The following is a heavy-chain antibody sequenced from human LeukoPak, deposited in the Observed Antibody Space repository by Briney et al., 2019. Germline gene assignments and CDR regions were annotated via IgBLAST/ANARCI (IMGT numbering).Heavy chain of an antibody. CDR1: GFTFSRHG. J-gene: IGHJ4*02. D-gene: IGHD3-10*01. Sequence: PGGSLRLSCAASGFTFSRHGFHWVRQAPGKGLEWVAFISDSGGDKWYADSVKGRLTISRDKSKNTVNLQMSSLRVEDTALYYCARDGGSESYAFDYWGQGTQVTVSS. V-gene: IGHV3-30*02. CDR3: ARDGGSESYAFDY. CDR2: ISDSGGDK.